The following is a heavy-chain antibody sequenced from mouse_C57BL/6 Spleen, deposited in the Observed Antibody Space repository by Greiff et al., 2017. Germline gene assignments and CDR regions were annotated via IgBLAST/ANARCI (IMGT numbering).Heavy chain of an antibody. CDR2: IRNKANGYTT. CDR3: ARSFSFYDYEGFAY. CDR1: GFTFTDYY. J-gene: IGHJ3*01. Sequence: EVNLVESGGGLVQPGGSLSLSCAASGFTFTDYYMSWVRQPPGQALEWLGFIRNKANGYTTEYSASVKGLFTISRANSQSILYLQMNALRAEDSATYCCARSFSFYDYEGFAYWGQGTLVTVSA. D-gene: IGHD2-4*01. V-gene: IGHV7-3*01.